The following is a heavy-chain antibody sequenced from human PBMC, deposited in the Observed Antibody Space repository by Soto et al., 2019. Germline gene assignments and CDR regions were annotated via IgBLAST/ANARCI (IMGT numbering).Heavy chain of an antibody. CDR1: GGTFSSYA. CDR2: IIPIFGTA. V-gene: IGHV1-69*13. Sequence: ASVKVSCKASGGTFSSYAISWVRQAPGQGLEWMGGIIPIFGTANYAQKFQGRVTITADESTSTAYMELSSLRSEDTAVYYCARTEFAVVTNQDYYYGMDLWGQGTTVTVSS. D-gene: IGHD3-3*01. CDR3: ARTEFAVVTNQDYYYGMDL. J-gene: IGHJ6*02.